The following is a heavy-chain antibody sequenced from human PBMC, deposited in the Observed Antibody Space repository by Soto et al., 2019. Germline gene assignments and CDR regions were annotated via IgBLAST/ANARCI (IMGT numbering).Heavy chain of an antibody. V-gene: IGHV1-18*04. CDR3: ARLLVVVAAKPPAFDY. CDR1: GYTFTSYG. CDR2: ISAYNGNT. D-gene: IGHD2-21*02. J-gene: IGHJ4*02. Sequence: GASVKVSCKASGYTFTSYGISWVRQAPGQGLEWMGWISAYNGNTNYAQNLQGRVTMTTDTSTSTVYMELRSLRSDDTAVYFCARLLVVVAAKPPAFDYWGQGTLVTVSS.